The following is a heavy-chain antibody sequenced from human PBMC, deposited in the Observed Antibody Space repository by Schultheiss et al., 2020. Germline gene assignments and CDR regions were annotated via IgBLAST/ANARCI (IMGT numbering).Heavy chain of an antibody. CDR3: ARENGLDV. J-gene: IGHJ6*02. CDR2: ISYDGSNK. CDR1: GGSISSSN. Sequence: LSLTCAVSGGSISSSNWWSWVRQPPGKGLEWVAVISYDGSNKYYADSVKGRFTISRDNSKNTLYLQMNSLRAEDTAVYYCARENGLDVWGQGTTVTVSS. V-gene: IGHV3-30-3*01.